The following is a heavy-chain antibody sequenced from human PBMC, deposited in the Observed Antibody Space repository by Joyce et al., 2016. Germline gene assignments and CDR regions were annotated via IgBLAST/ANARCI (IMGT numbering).Heavy chain of an antibody. CDR1: GFTFSDAW. CDR3: TTHDYGDDNFEN. V-gene: IGHV3-15*01. D-gene: IGHD4-17*01. J-gene: IGHJ1*01. Sequence: EVHLVESGGGLIKPGGTLRLSCAGSGFTFSDAWMSWVRQAPGKGLEGLGRIKSKADGGTVEYPAPVKGRFTISRDDSKKMLYLQMERLKTGDTATYFCTTHDYGDDNFENWGQGTQVVVSS. CDR2: IKSKADGGTV.